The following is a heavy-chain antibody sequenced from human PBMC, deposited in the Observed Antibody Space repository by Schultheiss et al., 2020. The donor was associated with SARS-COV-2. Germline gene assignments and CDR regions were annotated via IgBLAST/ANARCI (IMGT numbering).Heavy chain of an antibody. J-gene: IGHJ4*02. Sequence: GGSLRLSCEASGFTVSSYWMHWVRQAPGKGLVWVSRININGGRTDYADSVRGRFAISRDSAKNTLYLQMDSLRVEDTAVYYCVKGRAAAGRFDYWGQGTLVTVSS. V-gene: IGHV3-74*01. CDR3: VKGRAAAGRFDY. D-gene: IGHD6-13*01. CDR1: GFTVSSYW. CDR2: ININGGRT.